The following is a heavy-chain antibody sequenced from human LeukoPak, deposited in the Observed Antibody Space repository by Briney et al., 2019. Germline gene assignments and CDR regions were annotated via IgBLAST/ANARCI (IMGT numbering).Heavy chain of an antibody. Sequence: SVTLSLTCTVSGGSISSGDYYWSWIRQPPGKGLEWIGYIYYSGSTYYNPSLKSRVTISVDTSKNQFSLKLSSVTAADTAVYYCARDGAYCGGDCYPGFDPWGQGTLVTVSS. J-gene: IGHJ5*02. CDR3: ARDGAYCGGDCYPGFDP. CDR2: IYYSGST. V-gene: IGHV4-30-4*08. CDR1: GGSISSGDYY. D-gene: IGHD2-21*01.